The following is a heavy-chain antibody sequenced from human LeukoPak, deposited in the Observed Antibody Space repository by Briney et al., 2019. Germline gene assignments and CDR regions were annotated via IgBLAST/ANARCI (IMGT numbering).Heavy chain of an antibody. D-gene: IGHD3-10*01. J-gene: IGHJ4*02. CDR3: ASRGGSGSYLYED. CDR1: GFTFSSYS. V-gene: IGHV3-21*01. CDR2: ISSSSSYI. Sequence: PGGSLRLPCAASGFTFSSYSMNWVRQAPGKGLEWVSSISSSSSYIYYADSVKGRFTISRDNAKNSLYLQMNSLRAEDTAVYYCASRGGSGSYLYEDWGQGTLVTVSS.